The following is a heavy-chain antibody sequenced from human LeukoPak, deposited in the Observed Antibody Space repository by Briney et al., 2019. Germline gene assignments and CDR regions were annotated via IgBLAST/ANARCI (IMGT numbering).Heavy chain of an antibody. CDR1: GFTFSSYW. D-gene: IGHD4-17*01. Sequence: GGSLRLSCAASGFTFSSYWMSWVRQAPGKGLEWVANIKQDGSEKYYVDSVKGRFTISRDNSKNTLYLQMNSLRAEDTAVYYCAKDGTTVTTEGAYFAYWGQGTLATASS. CDR2: IKQDGSEK. V-gene: IGHV3-7*01. J-gene: IGHJ4*02. CDR3: AKDGTTVTTEGAYFAY.